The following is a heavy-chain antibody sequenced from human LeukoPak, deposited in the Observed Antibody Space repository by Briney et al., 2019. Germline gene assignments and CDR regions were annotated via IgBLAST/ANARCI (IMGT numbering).Heavy chain of an antibody. CDR3: ARGVGPFDY. Sequence: SETLSLTCAVYGGSFSGYYWSWIRQPPGKGLEWIGEINHGGSTNYNPSLKSRVTISVDTSKNQFSLKLSSVTAADTAVYYCARGVGPFDYWGQGTLVTVSS. J-gene: IGHJ4*02. CDR1: GGSFSGYY. D-gene: IGHD1-26*01. V-gene: IGHV4-34*01. CDR2: INHGGST.